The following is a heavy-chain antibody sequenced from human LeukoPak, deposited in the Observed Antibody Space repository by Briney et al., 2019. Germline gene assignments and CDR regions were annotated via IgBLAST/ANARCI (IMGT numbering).Heavy chain of an antibody. V-gene: IGHV3-73*01. CDR1: GFIFSDSA. CDR2: IRSQTNNHAT. CDR3: TRRGGNYDF. J-gene: IGHJ4*02. Sequence: GGSLRLSCAASGFIFSDSAMHWVRQASGKGPEWIGLIRSQTNNHATIYAASVKGRFTISRDDSKNTAFLQMNSLKVEDAAVYYCTRRGGNYDFWGQGTLVTVSS. D-gene: IGHD2/OR15-2a*01.